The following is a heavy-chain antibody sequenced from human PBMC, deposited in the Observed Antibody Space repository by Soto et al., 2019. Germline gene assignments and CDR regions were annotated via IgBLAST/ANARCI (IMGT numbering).Heavy chain of an antibody. Sequence: PSETLSLTCTVSGGSISSGDYYWSWIRQPPGKGLEWIGYIYYSGSTYYNPSLKSRVTISVDTSKNQFPLKLSSVTAADTAVYYCARAQRTWGWLGYWGQGTLVTVSS. CDR1: GGSISSGDYY. V-gene: IGHV4-30-4*01. J-gene: IGHJ4*02. CDR2: IYYSGST. D-gene: IGHD3-16*01. CDR3: ARAQRTWGWLGY.